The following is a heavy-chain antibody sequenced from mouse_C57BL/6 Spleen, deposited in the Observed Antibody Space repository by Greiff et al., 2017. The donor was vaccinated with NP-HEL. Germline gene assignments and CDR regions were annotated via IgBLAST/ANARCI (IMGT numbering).Heavy chain of an antibody. CDR3: GQSTTVVDWFAY. V-gene: IGHV14-1*01. Sequence: VQLQQSGAELVRPGASVKLSCTASGFNIKDYYMHWVKQRPEQGLEWIGRIDPEDGDTEYAPKFQGKDTMTADTSSNTAYLQLSSLTSEDTAVCYCGQSTTVVDWFAYWGQGTLVTVSA. J-gene: IGHJ3*01. CDR2: IDPEDGDT. CDR1: GFNIKDYY. D-gene: IGHD1-1*01.